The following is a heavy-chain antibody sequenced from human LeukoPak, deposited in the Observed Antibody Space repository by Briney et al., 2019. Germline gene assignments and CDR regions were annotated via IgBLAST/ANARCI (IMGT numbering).Heavy chain of an antibody. V-gene: IGHV5-51*01. J-gene: IGHJ3*02. D-gene: IGHD5-24*01. CDR3: ARVRVEMATITGAFFSAFDI. CDR2: IYPGDSDT. Sequence: GESLKISCKGSGYSFTSYWIGWVRQMPGKGLEWMGIIYPGDSDTRYSPSFQGQVTISADKSISTAYLQWSSLKASDTAMYYCARVRVEMATITGAFFSAFDIWGQGTMVTVSS. CDR1: GYSFTSYW.